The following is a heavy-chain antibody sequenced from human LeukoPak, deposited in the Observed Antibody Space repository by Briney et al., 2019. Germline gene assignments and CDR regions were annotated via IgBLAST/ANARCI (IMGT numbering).Heavy chain of an antibody. D-gene: IGHD3-22*01. Sequence: GRSLRLSCAASGFTFSSYAMHWVRQAPGKGLEWVAVISYDGSNKYYADSVKGRFTISRDNSKNTLYLQMNSLRAEDTAVYYCVREGEYYYDHSASFDYWGQGTLVTVSS. V-gene: IGHV3-30*04. CDR3: VREGEYYYDHSASFDY. CDR2: ISYDGSNK. J-gene: IGHJ4*02. CDR1: GFTFSSYA.